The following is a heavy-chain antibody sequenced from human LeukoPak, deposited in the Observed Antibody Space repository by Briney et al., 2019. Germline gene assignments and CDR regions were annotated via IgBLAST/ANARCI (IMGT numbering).Heavy chain of an antibody. CDR2: INVDGSDR. D-gene: IGHD3-3*01. Sequence: GGSLRLSCAVSGFTFRDHWMHWVRQAPGKGLVWVSGINVDGSDRRYADSVKGQFTISRDNAKNTMYLQMNSLRAEDTAVYYCARDPEWPPTPPIDIWAQGPMVTVSS. J-gene: IGHJ3*02. CDR1: GFTFRDHW. CDR3: ARDPEWPPTPPIDI. V-gene: IGHV3-74*01.